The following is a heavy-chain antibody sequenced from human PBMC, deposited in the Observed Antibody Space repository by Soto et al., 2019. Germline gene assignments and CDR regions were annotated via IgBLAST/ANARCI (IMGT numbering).Heavy chain of an antibody. V-gene: IGHV3-11*01. CDR3: ARDGDFWSGYYYYYGMDV. CDR1: GFTFSDYY. J-gene: IGHJ6*02. Sequence: GGSLRLSCAASGFTFSDYYMSWIRQAPGKGLEWVSYISSSGSTIYYADSVKGRFTISRDNAKNSLYLQMNSLRAEDTAVYYCARDGDFWSGYYYYYGMDVWGQGTTVTVSS. CDR2: ISSSGSTI. D-gene: IGHD3-3*01.